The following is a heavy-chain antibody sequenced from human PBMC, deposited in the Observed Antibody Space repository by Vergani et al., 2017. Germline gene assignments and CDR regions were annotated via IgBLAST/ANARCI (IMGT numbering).Heavy chain of an antibody. V-gene: IGHV4-34*01. D-gene: IGHD2-15*01. J-gene: IGHJ4*02. CDR3: ARITXWADDCSGGSCYLPSFDY. CDR2: INHSGST. CDR1: GGSFSGYY. Sequence: QVQLQQWGAGLLKPSETLSLTCAVYGGSFSGYYWSWIRQPPGKGLEWIGEINHSGSTNYNPSLKSRVTISVDTSKNQFSLKLSSVTAADTAVYYCARITXWADDCSGGSCYLPSFDYWGQGTLVTVSS.